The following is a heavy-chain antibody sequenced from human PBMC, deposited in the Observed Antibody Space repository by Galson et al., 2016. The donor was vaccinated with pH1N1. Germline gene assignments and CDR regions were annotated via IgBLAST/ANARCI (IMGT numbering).Heavy chain of an antibody. CDR3: DRGSVDIGTYYFDY. D-gene: IGHD5-12*01. CDR2: IYTSGST. J-gene: IGHJ4*02. CDR1: GGSISSYY. Sequence: SETLSLTCTVSGGSISSYYWSWIRQPAGKGLEWIGRIYTSGSTNYNPSLKSRVTMSVDTSKNQFSLKVGSVTAADTAVYARDRGSVDIGTYYFDYWGQGTLVTVSS. V-gene: IGHV4-4*07.